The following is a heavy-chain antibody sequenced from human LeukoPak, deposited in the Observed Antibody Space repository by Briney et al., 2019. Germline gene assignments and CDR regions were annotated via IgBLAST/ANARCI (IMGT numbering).Heavy chain of an antibody. Sequence: GGSLRLSCAASGFTFSSYWMNWVRQAPGKGLVWVSRIASDGSSTTYADSVKGRFSISRDNAKNTLYLQMNSLRAEDTAVYYCARDGYNRAIYYFDYWGQGTLVTVSS. CDR2: IASDGSST. CDR1: GFTFSSYW. CDR3: ARDGYNRAIYYFDY. V-gene: IGHV3-74*01. D-gene: IGHD5-24*01. J-gene: IGHJ4*02.